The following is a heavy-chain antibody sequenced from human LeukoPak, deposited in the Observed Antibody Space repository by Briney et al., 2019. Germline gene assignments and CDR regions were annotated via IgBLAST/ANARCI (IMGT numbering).Heavy chain of an antibody. V-gene: IGHV3-21*01. CDR2: ISSRSTNI. D-gene: IGHD4-17*01. CDR3: ASKYGDYAYFFQY. J-gene: IGHJ4*02. Sequence: GGSLRLSCAASGFTFSDHSMTWVRQVPGKGLEWVSSISSRSTNIYYADSAKGRFTISRDNARDSLYLQMNGLRAEDTAIYYCASKYGDYAYFFQYWGQGTLVTVSS. CDR1: GFTFSDHS.